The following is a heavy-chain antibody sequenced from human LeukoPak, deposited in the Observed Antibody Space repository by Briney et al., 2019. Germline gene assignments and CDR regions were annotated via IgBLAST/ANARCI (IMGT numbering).Heavy chain of an antibody. CDR2: INHSGST. J-gene: IGHJ5*02. CDR1: GGSFSGYY. D-gene: IGHD4-23*01. V-gene: IGHV4-34*01. Sequence: SETLSLTCAVYGGSFSGYYWSWIRQPPGKGLEWIGEINHSGSTNYNPSLKSRVTISVDTSKNQFSLKLSSVTAADTAVYYCARVWAVAIGNWFDPWGQGTLVTVSS. CDR3: ARVWAVAIGNWFDP.